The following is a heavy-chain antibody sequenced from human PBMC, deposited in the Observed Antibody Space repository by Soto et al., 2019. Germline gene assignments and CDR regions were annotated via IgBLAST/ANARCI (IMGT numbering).Heavy chain of an antibody. V-gene: IGHV4-59*02. J-gene: IGHJ6*02. CDR2: IYYSGST. CDR1: GGSVSSYY. CDR3: AREGLTGTIGLYYYYGMDV. Sequence: SETLSLTCTVSGGSVSSYYWSWTRQPPGKGLEWIGYIYYSGSTNYNPSLKSRVTISVDTSKNQFSLKLSSVTAADTAVYYCAREGLTGTIGLYYYYGMDVWGQGTTVTVSS. D-gene: IGHD1-7*01.